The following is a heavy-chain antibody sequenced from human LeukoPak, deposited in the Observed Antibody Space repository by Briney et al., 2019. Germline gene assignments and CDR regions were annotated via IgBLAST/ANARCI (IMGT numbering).Heavy chain of an antibody. CDR2: ISYDGSNK. CDR3: ARDKGRQGRTEYYDFWSGFDY. Sequence: GGSLRLSCAASGFTFSSYAMHWVRQAPGKGLEWVAVISYDGSNKYYADSAKGRFTISRDNSKNTLYLQMNSLRAEDTAVYYCARDKGRQGRTEYYDFWSGFDYWGQGTLVTVSS. CDR1: GFTFSSYA. J-gene: IGHJ4*02. D-gene: IGHD3-3*01. V-gene: IGHV3-30-3*01.